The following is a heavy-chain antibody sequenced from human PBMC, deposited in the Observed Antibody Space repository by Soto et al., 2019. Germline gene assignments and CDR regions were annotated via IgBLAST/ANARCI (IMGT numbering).Heavy chain of an antibody. V-gene: IGHV3-30*18. CDR3: AKDMYYYDSSGYAHSFDY. CDR1: GFTFSSYG. CDR2: ISYDGSNK. Sequence: GGSLRLSCAASGFTFSSYGMHWVRQAPGKGLEWVAVISYDGSNKYYADSVKGRFTISRDNSKNTLYLQMNSLRAEDTAVYYCAKDMYYYDSSGYAHSFDYWGQGTLVTVSS. D-gene: IGHD3-22*01. J-gene: IGHJ4*02.